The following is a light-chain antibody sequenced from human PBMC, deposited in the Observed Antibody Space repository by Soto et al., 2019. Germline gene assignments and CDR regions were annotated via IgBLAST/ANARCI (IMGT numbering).Light chain of an antibody. V-gene: IGKV1-12*01. CDR2: AAT. CDR3: LQVANFPRT. CDR1: QDINSR. Sequence: DIHMTQCPSSLSASVGDTVTITCRASQDINSRLAWFQQQPGRPPKYVIQAATMLQSGFPSRFAGSGSGRDFTLTIHTLQPEDSATYYCLQVANFPRTFGQGNKVDIK. J-gene: IGKJ1*01.